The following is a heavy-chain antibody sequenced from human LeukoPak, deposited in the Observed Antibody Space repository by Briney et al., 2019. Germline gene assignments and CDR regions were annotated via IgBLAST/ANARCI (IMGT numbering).Heavy chain of an antibody. J-gene: IGHJ6*03. Sequence: SGTLSLTCTVSGGSISSGSYYWSWIRQPAGKGLEWIGRIYTSGSTNYNPSLKSRVTISVDTSKNQFSLKLSSVTAADTAVYYCASGSITIFGVVSTYMDVWGKGTTVTVSS. CDR2: IYTSGST. V-gene: IGHV4-61*02. CDR1: GGSISSGSYY. D-gene: IGHD3-3*01. CDR3: ASGSITIFGVVSTYMDV.